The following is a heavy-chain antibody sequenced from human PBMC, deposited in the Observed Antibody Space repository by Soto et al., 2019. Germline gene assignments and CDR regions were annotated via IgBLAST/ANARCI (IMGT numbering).Heavy chain of an antibody. CDR3: ARVERGTATTVVDAFDI. CDR1: GGSVNSGNYY. D-gene: IGHD1-1*01. Sequence: QVQLQQWGAGLLKPSETLSLTCAVFGGSVNSGNYYWSWIRQPPGQGLEWIGEMSHSGGTHFNPFLQSRVTISVDTSKNPYSLKMSSVTAADTALYYCARVERGTATTVVDAFDIWGPGTMVTVSS. J-gene: IGHJ3*02. V-gene: IGHV4-34*01. CDR2: MSHSGGT.